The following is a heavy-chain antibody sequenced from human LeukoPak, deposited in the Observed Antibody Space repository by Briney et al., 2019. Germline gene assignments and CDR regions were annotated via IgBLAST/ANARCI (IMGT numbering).Heavy chain of an antibody. Sequence: GGSLRLSCVASGFPFNKAWMSWVRQAPGKGLEWVGRIRSRADGAITDYATPVKGRFTISRDDSKNTLFPQMNSLRSDDTAVYYCTTAFSTYWWPGWGQGTLVAVSS. D-gene: IGHD2-8*02. J-gene: IGHJ4*02. V-gene: IGHV3-15*01. CDR1: GFPFNKAW. CDR2: IRSRADGAIT. CDR3: TTAFSTYWWPG.